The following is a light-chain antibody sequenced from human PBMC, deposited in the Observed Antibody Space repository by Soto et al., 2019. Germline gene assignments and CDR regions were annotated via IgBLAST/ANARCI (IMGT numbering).Light chain of an antibody. CDR3: QQYGCSRA. CDR1: QSVSSSY. CDR2: GTS. V-gene: IGKV3-20*01. Sequence: ESVLTQSPGTLSLSPGERDTLSCRASQSVSSSYLAWYQQKPGQAPRLPIYGTSSSATGIPDRFSGSGSGTDFTLTISRLETEDFAVYYCQQYGCSRACGQGTKVEIK. J-gene: IGKJ1*01.